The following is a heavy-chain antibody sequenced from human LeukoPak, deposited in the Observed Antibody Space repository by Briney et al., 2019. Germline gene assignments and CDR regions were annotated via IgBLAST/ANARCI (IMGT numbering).Heavy chain of an antibody. CDR3: ARGYCSSTSCSFDY. CDR2: INSDGSST. D-gene: IGHD2-2*01. V-gene: IGHV3-74*01. CDR1: GFTFSGYW. J-gene: IGHJ4*02. Sequence: GGSLKLSCAASGFTFSGYWMHWVRQAPGKGPVWVSRINSDGSSTSYADSVKGRFTISRDNAKNTLYLQMNSLRAEDTAVYYCARGYCSSTSCSFDYWGQGTLVTVSS.